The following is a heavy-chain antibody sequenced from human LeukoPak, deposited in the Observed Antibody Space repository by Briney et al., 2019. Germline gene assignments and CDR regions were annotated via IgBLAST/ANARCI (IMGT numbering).Heavy chain of an antibody. CDR1: GFTFSGYW. J-gene: IGHJ4*02. V-gene: IGHV3-74*03. CDR2: IKTDGSST. D-gene: IGHD1-26*01. CDR3: ASGVGRTLRDY. Sequence: GGSLRLSCADSGFTFSGYWMYWVRQAPGKGLEWVSRIKTDGSSTMYADSVEGRFTISRDNAKNTLYLQMNSLRVEYTAVYYCASGVGRTLRDYWGQGTLVTVSS.